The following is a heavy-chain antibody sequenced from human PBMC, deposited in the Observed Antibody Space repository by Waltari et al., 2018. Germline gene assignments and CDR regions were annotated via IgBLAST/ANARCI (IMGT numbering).Heavy chain of an antibody. D-gene: IGHD6-19*01. CDR1: GYSFTSYW. CDR3: ARHEGYSSGLDAFDI. V-gene: IGHV5-51*01. CDR2: IYPGDSDT. J-gene: IGHJ3*02. Sequence: EVQLVQSGAEVKKPGESLKISCKGSGYSFTSYWIGWVRQMPGKGPEWLGIIYPGDSDTRSSPSFEGRVTVSADKSISTAYLQWSSLKASDTAMYYWARHEGYSSGLDAFDIWGQGTMVTVSS.